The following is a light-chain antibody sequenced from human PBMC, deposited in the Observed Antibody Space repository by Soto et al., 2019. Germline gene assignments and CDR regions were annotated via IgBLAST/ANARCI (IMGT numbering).Light chain of an antibody. V-gene: IGKV4-1*01. Sequence: DIVVTQSPDSLAVSLGEGATINCKSSQSVLYSSTKKNYIAWYQQKPGQPPKLLIYWASTRESGVPDRFRGSGSGTDFTLTISGLQAEDGAFYSCRRQYGLRGTFGQGTRWKS. CDR3: RRQYGLRGT. CDR2: WAS. J-gene: IGKJ1*01. CDR1: QSVLYSSTKKNY.